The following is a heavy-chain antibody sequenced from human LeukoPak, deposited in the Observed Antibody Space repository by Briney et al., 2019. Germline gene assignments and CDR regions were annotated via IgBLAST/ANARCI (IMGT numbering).Heavy chain of an antibody. CDR3: ARVSVAGTPGAFDI. CDR1: GGSISSYY. J-gene: IGHJ3*02. V-gene: IGHV4-59*01. D-gene: IGHD6-19*01. CDR2: IYYSGST. Sequence: PSETLSLTRTVSGGSISSYYWSWIRQPPGKGLEWIGYIYYSGSTNYNPSLKSRVTISVDTSKNQFSLKLSSVTAADTAVYYCARVSVAGTPGAFDIWGQGTMVTVSS.